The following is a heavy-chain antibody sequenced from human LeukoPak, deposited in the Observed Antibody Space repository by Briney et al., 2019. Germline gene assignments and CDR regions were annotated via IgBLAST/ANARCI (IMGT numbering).Heavy chain of an antibody. CDR3: ARGPPRTYYFDY. D-gene: IGHD1-1*01. J-gene: IGHJ4*02. Sequence: SQTLSLTCTVSGGSISSGGYYWSWIRQPPGKGLEWIGYIYYSGSTNYNPSLKSRVTISVDTSKNQFSLKLSSVTAADTAVYYCARGPPRTYYFDYWGQGTLVTVSS. CDR1: GGSISSGGYY. V-gene: IGHV4-61*08. CDR2: IYYSGST.